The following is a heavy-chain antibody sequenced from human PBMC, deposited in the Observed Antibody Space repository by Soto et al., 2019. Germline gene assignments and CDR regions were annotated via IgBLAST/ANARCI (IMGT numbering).Heavy chain of an antibody. D-gene: IGHD2-15*01. CDR3: ARRYGGTFDY. V-gene: IGHV4-59*08. CDR1: GGSISSYY. Sequence: QVQLQESGPGLVKPSETLSLTCTVSGGSISSYYWSWIRQPPGKGLGWIGYIYYRGSTNYNPSRKGRLTISVDTSKHQFSLKPSSVTAADTAVYYCARRYGGTFDYWGQGTLVTVSS. J-gene: IGHJ4*02. CDR2: IYYRGST.